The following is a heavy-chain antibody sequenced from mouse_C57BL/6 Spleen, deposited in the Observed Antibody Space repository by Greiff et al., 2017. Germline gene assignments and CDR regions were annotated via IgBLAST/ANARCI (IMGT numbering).Heavy chain of an antibody. D-gene: IGHD2-3*01. CDR3: ARPMIRYAMDY. Sequence: EVQGVESGGGLVKPGGSLKLSCAASGFTFSDYGMHWVRQAPEKGLEWVAYISSGSSTISYADTVKGRFTISRDNAKNTLFLQMTSLRSEDTAMYYCARPMIRYAMDYWGQGTSVTVSS. J-gene: IGHJ4*01. CDR2: ISSGSSTI. V-gene: IGHV5-17*01. CDR1: GFTFSDYG.